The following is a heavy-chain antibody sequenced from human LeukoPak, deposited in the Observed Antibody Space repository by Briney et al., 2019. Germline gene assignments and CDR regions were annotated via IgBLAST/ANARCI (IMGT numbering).Heavy chain of an antibody. CDR2: ISGSGGST. CDR3: AKDMGGLAMIVGLLPFGAFDI. J-gene: IGHJ3*02. V-gene: IGHV3-23*01. CDR1: GFTFSSYA. Sequence: GGSLRLSCAASGFTFSSYAMSWVRQAPGKGLEWVSPISGSGGSTYYADSVKGRFTISRDNSKNTLYLQMNSLRAEDTAVYYCAKDMGGLAMIVGLLPFGAFDIWGQGTMVTVSS. D-gene: IGHD3-22*01.